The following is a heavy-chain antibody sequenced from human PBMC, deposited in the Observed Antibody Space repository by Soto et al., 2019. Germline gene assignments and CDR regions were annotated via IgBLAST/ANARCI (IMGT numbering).Heavy chain of an antibody. D-gene: IGHD6-6*01. J-gene: IGHJ5*02. V-gene: IGHV4-39*01. CDR3: ARLLEDSSSSGGWFDL. Sequence: PSETLSLTCTVSGGSISSSSYYWGWIRQPPGKGLEWIGSIYYSGSTYYNPSLKSRVTISVDTSKNQFSLKLSSVTAADTAVYYCARLLEDSSSSGGWFDLWGQGTLVTVS. CDR1: GGSISSSSYY. CDR2: IYYSGST.